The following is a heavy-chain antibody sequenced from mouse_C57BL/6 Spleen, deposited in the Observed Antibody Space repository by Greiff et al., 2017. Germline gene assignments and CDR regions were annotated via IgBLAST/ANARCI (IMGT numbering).Heavy chain of an antibody. Sequence: VKLQESGAELVKPGASVKLSCKASGYTFTEYTIHWVKQRSGQGLEWIGWFYPGSGSIKYNEKFKDKATLTADKSSSTVYMELSRLTSEDSAVYFCARHEGDYYGSSYGNFDVWGTGTTVTVSS. CDR2: FYPGSGSI. CDR1: GYTFTEYT. J-gene: IGHJ1*03. D-gene: IGHD1-1*01. CDR3: ARHEGDYYGSSYGNFDV. V-gene: IGHV1-62-2*01.